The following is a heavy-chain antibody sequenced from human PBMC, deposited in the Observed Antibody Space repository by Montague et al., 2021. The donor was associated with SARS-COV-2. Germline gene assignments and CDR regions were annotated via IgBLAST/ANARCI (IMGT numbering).Heavy chain of an antibody. CDR2: ISSSSSYI. CDR1: GFTFSSYS. Sequence: SLRLSCAASGFTFSSYSMNWVCQAPGKGLEWVSSISSSSSYIYYADSVKSRFTISRDNAKNSLYLQMDSLRAEDTAVYYCARDLNDYVWGSYRYFDYWGQGTLVTVSS. J-gene: IGHJ4*02. V-gene: IGHV3-21*01. D-gene: IGHD3-16*02. CDR3: ARDLNDYVWGSYRYFDY.